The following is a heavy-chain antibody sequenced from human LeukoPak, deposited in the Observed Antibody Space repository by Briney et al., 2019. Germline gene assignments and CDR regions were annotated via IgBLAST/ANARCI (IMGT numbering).Heavy chain of an antibody. CDR1: GYTFTSYD. V-gene: IGHV1-8*01. CDR3: ARSLTYGSGSYRPGRPEYYYGMDV. J-gene: IGHJ6*02. D-gene: IGHD3-10*01. CDR2: MNPNSGNT. Sequence: ASVKVSCKASGYTFTSYDTNWMRQATGQGLEWMGWMNPNSGNTGYAQKFQGRVTITRNTSISTAYMELSSLRSEDTAVYYCARSLTYGSGSYRPGRPEYYYGMDVWGQGTTVTVSS.